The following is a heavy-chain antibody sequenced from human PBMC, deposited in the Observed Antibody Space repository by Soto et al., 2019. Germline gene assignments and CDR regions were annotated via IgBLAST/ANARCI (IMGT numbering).Heavy chain of an antibody. D-gene: IGHD5-12*01. CDR1: GFTFTSSA. CDR2: IVVGSGNT. V-gene: IGHV1-58*01. J-gene: IGHJ6*02. Sequence: GASVKVSCKASGFTFTSSAVQWVRQARGQRXEWIGWIVVGSGNTNYAQKFQERVTITRDMSTSTAYMELSSLRSEDTAVYYCAADRDIVATIPRFYYYYGMDVWGQGTTVTVSS. CDR3: AADRDIVATIPRFYYYYGMDV.